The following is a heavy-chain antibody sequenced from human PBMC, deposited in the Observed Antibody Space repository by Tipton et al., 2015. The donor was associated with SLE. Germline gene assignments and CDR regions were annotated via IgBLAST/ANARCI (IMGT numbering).Heavy chain of an antibody. V-gene: IGHV4-34*01. CDR1: GGSFSGYY. J-gene: IGHJ4*02. CDR3: ARAIGANYFNF. D-gene: IGHD3-16*01. CDR2: INHSGST. Sequence: TLSLTCAVYGGSFSGYYWSWIRQPPGKGLEWIGEINHSGSTNYNPSLKSRVTISVDTSKNQFSLKLTTATAADTAVYYCARAIGANYFNFWGQGTLVTVSS.